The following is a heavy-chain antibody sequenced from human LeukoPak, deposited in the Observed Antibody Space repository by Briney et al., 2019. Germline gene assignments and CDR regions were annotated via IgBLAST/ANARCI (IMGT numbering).Heavy chain of an antibody. CDR2: ISSGSVTI. V-gene: IGHV3-48*01. CDR1: GFTFSDYN. J-gene: IGHJ4*02. D-gene: IGHD1-20*01. CDR3: ARDRVNWNDGVDY. Sequence: GGSLRLSCAASGFTFSDYNMNWVRQAPGKGLEWVSYISSGSVTIHYADSVKGRFTISSDNAKNSLYLQMNSLRAEDTAVYYCARDRVNWNDGVDYWGQGTLVTVSS.